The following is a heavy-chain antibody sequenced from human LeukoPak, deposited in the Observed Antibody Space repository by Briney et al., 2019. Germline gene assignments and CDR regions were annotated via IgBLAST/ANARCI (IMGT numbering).Heavy chain of an antibody. CDR3: ARRRGGFGEGEFIY. CDR1: GASMSGFY. Sequence: SESLSLTCTVSGASMSGFYWTWIRQPPGKGLEWIGHVHSSGTPTYNPSLKSRVAMSIDTSKNQFSLSLSSATAADTAFYYCARRRGGFGEGEFIYWGQGAPVTVSS. CDR2: VHSSGTP. J-gene: IGHJ4*02. V-gene: IGHV4-4*09. D-gene: IGHD3-16*01.